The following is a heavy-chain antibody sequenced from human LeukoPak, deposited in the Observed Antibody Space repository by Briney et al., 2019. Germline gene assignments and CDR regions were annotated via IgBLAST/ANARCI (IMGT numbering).Heavy chain of an antibody. CDR3: ARGRHPGPTWISVY. D-gene: IGHD5-12*01. CDR1: EYTFTSYD. CDR2: MNPNSGNT. Sequence: ASVKVSCKAFEYTFTSYDINWVRQATGQGLEWMGWMNPNSGNTGYAQKFQGRVTMTRNTSINTAYMELSSLTSEDAAVYYCARGRHPGPTWISVYWGQGTLVTVSS. V-gene: IGHV1-8*01. J-gene: IGHJ4*02.